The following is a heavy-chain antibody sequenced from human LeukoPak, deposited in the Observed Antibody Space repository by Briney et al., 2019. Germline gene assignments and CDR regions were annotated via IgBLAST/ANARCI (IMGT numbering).Heavy chain of an antibody. D-gene: IGHD2-8*01. V-gene: IGHV3-23*01. J-gene: IGHJ4*02. CDR3: AKLRAVYGMY. CDR2: ISGGGGNK. Sequence: GRTLRLSCAASGFTFTDYAMSWGRRAPGEGREVVPGISGGGGNKYYADSVKGRFTIYTDNSKNSLYLQMNSLRAEDTAVYHCAKLRAVYGMYWGQGALVTVSS. CDR1: GFTFTDYA.